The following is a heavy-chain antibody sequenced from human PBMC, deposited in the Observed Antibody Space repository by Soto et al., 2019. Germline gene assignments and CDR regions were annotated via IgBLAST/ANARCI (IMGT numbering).Heavy chain of an antibody. CDR2: IDWDDDK. V-gene: IGHV2-70*04. D-gene: IGHD1-26*01. CDR3: ARILEGVDAFDI. Sequence: SGPTLVNPTQTLTLTCTFSGFSLSTSGMRVSWIRQPPGKALEWLARIDWDDDKFYSTSLKTRLTISKDTSKNQVVLTMTNMGPVDTATYYCARILEGVDAFDIWGQGTMVTVSS. CDR1: GFSLSTSGMR. J-gene: IGHJ3*02.